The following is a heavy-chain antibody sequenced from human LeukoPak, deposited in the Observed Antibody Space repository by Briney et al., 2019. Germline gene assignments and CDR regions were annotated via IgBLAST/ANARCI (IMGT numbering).Heavy chain of an antibody. J-gene: IGHJ4*02. Sequence: SQTLSLTCAISGDSVSDSSASWHWIRLSPSRGLEWLGRTFYRSKWYTNYAISVRSRIPINPDTSTNQFSLQLNSVTPEDTAVYYCAGGEVNAVAGYAFGYWGQGTLVTVSS. CDR1: GDSVSDSSAS. CDR3: AGGEVNAVAGYAFGY. CDR2: TFYRSKWYT. D-gene: IGHD6-19*01. V-gene: IGHV6-1*01.